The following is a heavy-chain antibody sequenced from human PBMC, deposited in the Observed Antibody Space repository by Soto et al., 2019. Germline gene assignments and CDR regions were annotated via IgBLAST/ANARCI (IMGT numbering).Heavy chain of an antibody. Sequence: PVGSLRLSCAASGFTFSSYSMNWVRQAPGKGLEWVSSISSSGSYINYADSMKGRFTISRDNAKNSLYLQMNSLRAEDTAVYYRARDLDAYNPALGYWGQGTLVTVSS. CDR2: ISSSGSYI. V-gene: IGHV3-21*01. CDR1: GFTFSSYS. CDR3: ARDLDAYNPALGY. D-gene: IGHD3-3*01. J-gene: IGHJ4*02.